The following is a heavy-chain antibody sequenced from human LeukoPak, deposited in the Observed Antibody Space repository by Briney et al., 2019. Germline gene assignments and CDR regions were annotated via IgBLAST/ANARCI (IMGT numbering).Heavy chain of an antibody. Sequence: SETLSLTCAVYGGSFSGYYWSWIRQPPGKGLEWIGEINHSGSTNYNPSLKSRVTISVDTSRNQFSLKLSSVTVADTAVYYCARGQQPWVDYWGQGTLVTVSS. J-gene: IGHJ4*02. CDR3: ARGQQPWVDY. D-gene: IGHD6-13*01. CDR2: INHSGST. CDR1: GGSFSGYY. V-gene: IGHV4-34*01.